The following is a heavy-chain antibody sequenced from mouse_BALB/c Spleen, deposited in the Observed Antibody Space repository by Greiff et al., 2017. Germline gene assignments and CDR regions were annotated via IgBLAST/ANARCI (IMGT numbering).Heavy chain of an antibody. J-gene: IGHJ2*01. Sequence: VQLQQPGAELVRPGASVKLSCKASGYTFTSYWINWVKQRPGQGLEWIGNIYPSDSYTNYNQKFKDKATLTVDKSSSTAYMQLSSPTSEDSAVYYCTRNHWDTGFDYWGQGTTLTVSS. CDR2: IYPSDSYT. D-gene: IGHD4-1*01. CDR3: TRNHWDTGFDY. V-gene: IGHV1-69*02. CDR1: GYTFTSYW.